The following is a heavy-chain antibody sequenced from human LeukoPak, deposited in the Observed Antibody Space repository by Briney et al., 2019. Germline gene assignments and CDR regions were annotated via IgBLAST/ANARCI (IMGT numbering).Heavy chain of an antibody. CDR2: IFYSGIT. J-gene: IGHJ4*02. V-gene: IGHV4-59*01. D-gene: IGHD6-25*01. CDR3: ARAETLAAIYFDF. Sequence: SETLSLTCSVSGGSISPYYWSWIRKPPGKGLEWIGYIFYSGITTYNPSLKSRVTISLDSSKNQFFLRLTSVTAADTAMYYCARAETLAAIYFDFWGRGSLVTVSS. CDR1: GGSISPYY.